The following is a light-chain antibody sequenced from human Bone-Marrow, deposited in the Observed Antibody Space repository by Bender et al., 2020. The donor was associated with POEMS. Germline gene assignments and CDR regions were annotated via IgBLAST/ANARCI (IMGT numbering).Light chain of an antibody. Sequence: QSVVTQPPSLSEAPRQRVTISCSGSSSNIGNHGVNWYQQRPGEAPKLLIYYDDLLTPGVSDRFSASKSGTSASLAISELQSEDEALYYCSAWDDSLSGCVFGGGTKLTVL. CDR2: YDD. CDR1: SSNIGNHG. CDR3: SAWDDSLSGCV. V-gene: IGLV1-36*01. J-gene: IGLJ2*01.